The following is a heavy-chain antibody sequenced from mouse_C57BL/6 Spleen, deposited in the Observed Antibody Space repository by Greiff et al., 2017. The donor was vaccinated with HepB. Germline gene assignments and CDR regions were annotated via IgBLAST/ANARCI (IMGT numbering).Heavy chain of an antibody. CDR3: ARDYYGSSPMDY. J-gene: IGHJ4*01. Sequence: VQLVESGAELVRPGTSVKVSCKASGYAFTNYLIEWVKQRPGQGLEWIGVINPGSGGTNYNEKFKGKATLTADKSSSTAYMQLSSLTSEDSAVYYCARDYYGSSPMDYWGQGTSVTVSS. CDR1: GYAFTNYL. V-gene: IGHV1-54*01. D-gene: IGHD1-1*01. CDR2: INPGSGGT.